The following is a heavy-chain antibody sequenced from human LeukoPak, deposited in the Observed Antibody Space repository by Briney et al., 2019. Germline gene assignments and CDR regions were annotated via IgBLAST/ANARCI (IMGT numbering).Heavy chain of an antibody. D-gene: IGHD1-26*01. Sequence: ASVKVSCKASGYTFTGYYMHWVRQAPGQGLEWMGWINPNSGGTNYAQKFQYRVTVTRDTSISTAYMELSRLRSDNTAVYYCARTTTRRAFDVWGQGTMVTVSS. J-gene: IGHJ3*01. CDR1: GYTFTGYY. CDR3: ARTTTRRAFDV. V-gene: IGHV1-2*02. CDR2: INPNSGGT.